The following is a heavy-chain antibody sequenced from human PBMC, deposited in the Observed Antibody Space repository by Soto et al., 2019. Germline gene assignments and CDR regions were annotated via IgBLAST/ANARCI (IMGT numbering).Heavy chain of an antibody. J-gene: IGHJ6*03. V-gene: IGHV1-69*04. D-gene: IGHD2-2*01. CDR3: ARDERSCSSTSCYGDYYYYYMDV. Sequence: ASVKVSCKASGGTFSSYTISWVRQAPGXGLEWMGRIIPILGIANYAQKFQGRVTITADKSTSTAYMELSSLRSEDTAVYYCARDERSCSSTSCYGDYYYYYMDVGGQGTTVTVSS. CDR1: GGTFSSYT. CDR2: IIPILGIA.